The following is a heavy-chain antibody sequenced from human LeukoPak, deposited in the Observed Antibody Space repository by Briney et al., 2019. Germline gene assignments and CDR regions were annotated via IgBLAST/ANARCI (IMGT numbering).Heavy chain of an antibody. D-gene: IGHD6-13*01. CDR1: GGSLSSYY. CDR2: IYYSGST. J-gene: IGHJ4*02. V-gene: IGHV4-59*01. Sequence: PSETLSLTCTVSGGSLSSYYWSWIRQPPGKGLEWIGYIYYSGSTNYNPSLKSRVTISVDTSKNQFSLKLSSVTAADTAVYYCARAGAYSSSGVFDYWGQGTLVTVSS. CDR3: ARAGAYSSSGVFDY.